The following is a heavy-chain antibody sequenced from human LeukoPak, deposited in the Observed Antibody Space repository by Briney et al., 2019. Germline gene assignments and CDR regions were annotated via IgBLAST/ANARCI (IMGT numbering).Heavy chain of an antibody. V-gene: IGHV3-23*01. CDR2: ISASGGST. CDR1: GFTLSRYA. CDR3: AKDWSDWFDP. Sequence: GGSLRLSCAASGFTLSRYAMTWVRQVPGKGLKWVSSISASGGSTFYADSVKGRFTISRDTSKNTLFLQMNSLKAADTAVYYCAKDWSDWFDPWGQGTLVTVSS. J-gene: IGHJ5*02.